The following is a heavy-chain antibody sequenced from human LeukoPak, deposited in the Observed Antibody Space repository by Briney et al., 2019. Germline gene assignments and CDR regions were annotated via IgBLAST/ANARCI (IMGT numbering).Heavy chain of an antibody. CDR3: ARWIVGATTSFDC. CDR2: IYHSGST. V-gene: IGHV4-4*02. D-gene: IGHD1-26*01. J-gene: IGHJ4*02. Sequence: SETQSLTCAVSGGSISSSNWWSWVRQPPGKGLEWIGEIYHSGSTNYNPSLKSRVTISVDKSKNQFSLQMTSVTAADTAVYYCARWIVGATTSFDCWGQGTLVTVSS. CDR1: GGSISSSNW.